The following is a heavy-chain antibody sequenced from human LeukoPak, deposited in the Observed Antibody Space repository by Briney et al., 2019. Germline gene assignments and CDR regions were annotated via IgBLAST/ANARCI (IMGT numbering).Heavy chain of an antibody. D-gene: IGHD2-2*01. V-gene: IGHV1-2*02. CDR1: GYTFTGYY. J-gene: IGHJ5*02. CDR3: ARGLTYCSSTSCYYYNWFDP. CDR2: INPNSGGT. Sequence: ASVKVSCKASGYTFTGYYMHWVRQAPGQGLEWMGWINPNSGGTNYAQKFQGRVTMTRDMSISTAYMELSRLRSDDTAVYYCARGLTYCSSTSCYYYNWFDPWGQGTLVTVSS.